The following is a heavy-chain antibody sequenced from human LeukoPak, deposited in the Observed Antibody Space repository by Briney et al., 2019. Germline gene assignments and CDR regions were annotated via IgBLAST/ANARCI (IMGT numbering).Heavy chain of an antibody. CDR1: GFTFSTYW. CDR3: AKENTMVREVFPGLGY. CDR2: IRPDGSEQ. D-gene: IGHD3-10*01. V-gene: IGHV3-7*01. J-gene: IGHJ4*02. Sequence: GGSLRLSCAASGFTFSTYWMRWVRQAQGKGLEWVANIRPDGSEQYYVNSVKGRFTISRDNSKNTLYLQMNSLRAEDTAVYYCAKENTMVREVFPGLGYGSQRTLVTVPS.